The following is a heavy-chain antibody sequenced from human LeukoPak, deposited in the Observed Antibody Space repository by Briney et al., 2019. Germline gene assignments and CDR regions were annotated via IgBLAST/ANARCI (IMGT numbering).Heavy chain of an antibody. CDR3: ARDEGYCSGGSCYPYNWFDP. J-gene: IGHJ5*02. D-gene: IGHD2-15*01. CDR1: GGSISSGGYY. V-gene: IGHV4-31*03. Sequence: SSETLSLTCTVSGGSISSGGYYWSWIRQHPGKGLEWIGYIYYSGSTYYNPSLKSRVTISVDTSKNQFSLKLSSVTAADTAVYYCARDEGYCSGGSCYPYNWFDPWAREPWSPSPQ. CDR2: IYYSGST.